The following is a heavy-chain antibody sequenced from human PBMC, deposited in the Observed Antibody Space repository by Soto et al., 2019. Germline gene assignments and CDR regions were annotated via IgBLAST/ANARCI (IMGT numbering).Heavy chain of an antibody. CDR2: IIPIFGTA. CDR1: GGTFSSYA. CDR3: ASSITIFGVARPSDY. Sequence: SVKVSCKASGGTFSSYAISWVRQAPGQGLEWMGGIIPIFGTANHAQKFQGRVTITADKSTSTAYMELSSLRSEDTAVYYCASSITIFGVARPSDYWGQGTLVTVSS. D-gene: IGHD3-3*01. V-gene: IGHV1-69*06. J-gene: IGHJ4*02.